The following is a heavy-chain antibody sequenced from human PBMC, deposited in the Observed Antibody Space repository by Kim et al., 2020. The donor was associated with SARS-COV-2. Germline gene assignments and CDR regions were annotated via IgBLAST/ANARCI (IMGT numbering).Heavy chain of an antibody. V-gene: IGHV3-74*01. J-gene: IGHJ4*02. CDR2: INSDGSST. CDR1: GFTFSSYW. Sequence: GGSLRLSCAASGFTFSSYWMHWVRQAPGKGLVWVSHINSDGSSTSYADSVKGRFTISRDNAKNTLYLQMNSLRAEDTAVYYCARGFPSTSLDYWGQGTLVTVSS. D-gene: IGHD2-2*01. CDR3: ARGFPSTSLDY.